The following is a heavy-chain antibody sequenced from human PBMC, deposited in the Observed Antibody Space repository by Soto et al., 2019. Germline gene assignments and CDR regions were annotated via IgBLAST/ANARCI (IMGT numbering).Heavy chain of an antibody. CDR1: GYTFTSYD. J-gene: IGHJ4*02. CDR3: ARRAETNGWNGFGADKYYFDF. V-gene: IGHV1-8*01. CDR2: MNPNTGNS. D-gene: IGHD1-1*01. Sequence: ASVKVSCKASGYTFTSYDIYWVRQATGQGLEWVGWMNPNTGNSGYAQKFQGRVTMTSDTSISTAHMELSSLRSEDTAVYYCARRAETNGWNGFGADKYYFDFWGQGTLVTVSS.